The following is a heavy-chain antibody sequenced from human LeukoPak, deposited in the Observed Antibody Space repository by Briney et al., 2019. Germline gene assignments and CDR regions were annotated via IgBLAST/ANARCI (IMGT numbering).Heavy chain of an antibody. D-gene: IGHD3-22*01. CDR2: INPNSGGT. V-gene: IGHV1-2*02. CDR3: ARASTITMIVVVAYFDY. J-gene: IGHJ4*02. CDR1: GYTFTGYY. Sequence: GASVKVSCKASGYTFTGYYMHWVRQAPRQGLEWMGWINPNSGGTNYAQKFQGRVTMTRDTSISTAYMELSRLRSDDTAVYYCARASTITMIVVVAYFDYWGQGTLVTVSS.